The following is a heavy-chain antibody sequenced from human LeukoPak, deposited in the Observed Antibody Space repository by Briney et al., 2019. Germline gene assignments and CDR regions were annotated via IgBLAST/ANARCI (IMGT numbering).Heavy chain of an antibody. D-gene: IGHD3-22*01. CDR1: GFTFSSYA. J-gene: IGHJ3*02. CDR3: ATYHDTTGYFKEAFEM. Sequence: GGSLRLSCAGSGFTFSSYAMSWVRQAPGKGLEWLSYISTTSETIFYGDSVKGRFNISRDNAKNLLYLQMNSLRAEDTAVYFCATYHDTTGYFKEAFEMWGQGTFVTVSS. V-gene: IGHV3-48*01. CDR2: ISTTSETI.